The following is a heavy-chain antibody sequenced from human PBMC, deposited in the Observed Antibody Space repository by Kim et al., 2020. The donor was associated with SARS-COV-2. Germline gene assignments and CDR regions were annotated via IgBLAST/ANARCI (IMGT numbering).Heavy chain of an antibody. J-gene: IGHJ4*02. CDR1: LPPFTSHA. D-gene: IGHD2-2*01. V-gene: IGHV1-3*01. CDR2: INVGNGNT. Sequence: APVKFRLPPSLPPFTSHAMHWPRQATGQRLEWMAWINVGNGNTKYSQKFHGRVTVTRDTSSSTAYMELTSMRSEDTAVDYCARDLSLSRGDPQYYFDYWGQGTLVTVSS. CDR3: ARDLSLSRGDPQYYFDY.